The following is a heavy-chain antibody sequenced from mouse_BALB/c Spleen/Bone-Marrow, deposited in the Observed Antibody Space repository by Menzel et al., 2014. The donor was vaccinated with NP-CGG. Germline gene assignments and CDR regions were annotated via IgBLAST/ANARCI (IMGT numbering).Heavy chain of an antibody. D-gene: IGHD1-1*01. CDR2: IGTYSGNT. J-gene: IGHJ2*01. V-gene: IGHV1-67*01. CDR1: GYTFTAYA. Sequence: VQLQQSGPELVRPGVSVKLSCKGSGYTFTAYAMHWVKQSHAKSLEWIGLIGTYSGNTHYNQNFKGKATMTVDKSSSTAYMELARLTSEDSVIYYCARNFYGSSYFDYWGQGTTLTVSS. CDR3: ARNFYGSSYFDY.